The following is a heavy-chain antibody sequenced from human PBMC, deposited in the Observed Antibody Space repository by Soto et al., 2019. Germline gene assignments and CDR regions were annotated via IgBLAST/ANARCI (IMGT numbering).Heavy chain of an antibody. Sequence: EVQLVESGGGLVQPGGSLRLSYAASGFTFSSYWMSWVRQAPGKGLEWVANIKQDGSEKYYVDSVKGRFTISRDNAKNSLYLQMNSLRAEDTAVYYCARAIYDYIWGSYPLDIWGQGTMVTVSS. CDR2: IKQDGSEK. J-gene: IGHJ3*02. CDR1: GFTFSSYW. D-gene: IGHD3-16*02. V-gene: IGHV3-7*01. CDR3: ARAIYDYIWGSYPLDI.